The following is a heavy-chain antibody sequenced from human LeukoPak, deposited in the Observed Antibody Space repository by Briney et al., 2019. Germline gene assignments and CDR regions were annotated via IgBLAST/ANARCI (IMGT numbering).Heavy chain of an antibody. CDR1: GFTFSRQA. D-gene: IGHD5-24*01. V-gene: IGHV3-23*01. CDR2: ISGSGGST. J-gene: IGHJ4*02. CDR3: AKAATSYYFDY. Sequence: SGGSLRLSCAASGFTFSRQAMSWVRQASGKGLEWVSGISGSGGSTYYADSVKGRFTITRDNSKNTLYLQMNSLRAEDTAVYYCAKAATSYYFDYWGQGTLVTVSP.